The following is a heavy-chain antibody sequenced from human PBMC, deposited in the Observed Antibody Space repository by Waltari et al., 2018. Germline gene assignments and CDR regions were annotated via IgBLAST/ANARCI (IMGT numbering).Heavy chain of an antibody. J-gene: IGHJ3*02. D-gene: IGHD3-22*01. CDR3: ARRGYYYDSSGYPDAFDI. V-gene: IGHV5-51*01. CDR1: GSSFTSYW. CDR2: IYPVDSDT. Sequence: EVQLVQSGAEVKKPGESRKISGKGAGSSFTSYWICWVRKMRGKGLEWMGIIYPVDSDTRYSPSFQGQVTISADKSISTAYLQWSSLKASDTAMYYCARRGYYYDSSGYPDAFDIWGQGTMVTVSS.